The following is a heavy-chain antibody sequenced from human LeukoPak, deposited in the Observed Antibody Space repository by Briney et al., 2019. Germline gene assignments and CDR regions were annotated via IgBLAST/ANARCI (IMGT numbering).Heavy chain of an antibody. CDR3: TRGASGYGNFDY. CDR2: INSDWGSI. V-gene: IGHV3-74*01. D-gene: IGHD5-12*01. CDR1: GFSVGGYW. J-gene: IGHJ4*02. Sequence: GGSLRLSCAASGFSVGGYWMHWVRQGPGMGLVWVSRINSDWGSISYADSVKGRFSISRDNAKNTLYLQMNSLRAEDTAVYCCTRGASGYGNFDYWGQGTLVTVSS.